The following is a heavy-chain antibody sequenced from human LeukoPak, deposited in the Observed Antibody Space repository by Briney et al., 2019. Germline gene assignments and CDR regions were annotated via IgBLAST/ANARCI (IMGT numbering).Heavy chain of an antibody. J-gene: IGHJ4*02. D-gene: IGHD3-3*01. CDR3: ASNNYDFWSGYLFDY. V-gene: IGHV3-21*01. CDR1: GFTFSSYS. CDR2: ISSSSSYI. Sequence: GGSLRLSCAASGFTFSSYSMNWVRQAPGKGLEWVSSISSSSSYIYYADSVKGRFTISRDNAKNSLYLQMNSLRAEDTAVYYCASNNYDFWSGYLFDYRGQGTLVTVSS.